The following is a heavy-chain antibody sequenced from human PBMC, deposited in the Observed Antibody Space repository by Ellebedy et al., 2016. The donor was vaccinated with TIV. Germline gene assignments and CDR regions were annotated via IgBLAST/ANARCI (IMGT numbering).Heavy chain of an antibody. Sequence: PGGSLRLSCAASGFTFSAYAMSRVRQAPGMGLEWVSVMSGGGDLIYYADSVKGRFTISRDDSMDPVYLQLNNLTAEDTATYFCVKDTAPYFGVFDYWGRGALVTVSS. CDR2: MSGGGDLI. J-gene: IGHJ4*02. V-gene: IGHV3-23*01. CDR3: VKDTAPYFGVFDY. D-gene: IGHD2-21*01. CDR1: GFTFSAYA.